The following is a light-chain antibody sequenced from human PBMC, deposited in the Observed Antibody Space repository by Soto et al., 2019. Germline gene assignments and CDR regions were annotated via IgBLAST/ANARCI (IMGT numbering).Light chain of an antibody. J-gene: IGKJ2*01. CDR2: DAS. CDR1: QSISSW. V-gene: IGKV1-5*01. CDR3: HQYTNWPPMYT. Sequence: DIQMTQSPSTLSASVGDRVTITCRASQSISSWLAWYQQKPGKAPKLLIYDASSLESGVPSRFSGSGSGTEFTLTISSLQSEDFALYYCHQYTNWPPMYTFGQGTKLEIK.